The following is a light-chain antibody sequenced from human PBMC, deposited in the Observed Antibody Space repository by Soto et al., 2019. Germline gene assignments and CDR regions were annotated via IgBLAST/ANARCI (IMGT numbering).Light chain of an antibody. V-gene: IGKV3-11*01. CDR2: DAS. J-gene: IGKJ4*01. CDR1: QSVSSY. Sequence: EIVLTQSPATLSLSSGEKTTPSCRASQSVSSYLAWYQQKPGQAPRLLIYDASNRASGVPARFSGSGSGTYFTLTISSLEPEDFAVYYCQQRSNWPLTFGGGTKVDIK. CDR3: QQRSNWPLT.